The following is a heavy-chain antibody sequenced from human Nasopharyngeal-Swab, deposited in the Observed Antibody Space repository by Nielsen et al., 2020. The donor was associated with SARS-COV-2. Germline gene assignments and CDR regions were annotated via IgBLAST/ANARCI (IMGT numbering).Heavy chain of an antibody. V-gene: IGHV3-48*01. Sequence: GESLKISCAASGFTFSSYEMNWVRQAPGKGLEWVSYISSSSNTIYYADSVRGRFTISRDDSKNTLYLQMNSLTAQDTAVYYCAREEEVIAATPRSHYYGMDVWGQGTTVTVSS. CDR1: GFTFSSYE. CDR2: ISSSSNTI. CDR3: AREEEVIAATPRSHYYGMDV. J-gene: IGHJ6*02. D-gene: IGHD2-15*01.